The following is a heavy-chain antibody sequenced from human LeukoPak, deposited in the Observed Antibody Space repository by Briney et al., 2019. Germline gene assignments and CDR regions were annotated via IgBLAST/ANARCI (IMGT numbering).Heavy chain of an antibody. CDR2: IHYSGST. J-gene: IGHJ4*02. D-gene: IGHD1-1*01. Sequence: PSETLSLTCTVSGGSVSGGNYYCRWIRQSPGKGLEWIGYIHYSGSTVYNPPLKSRVTMSIDTSKNQFSLNLSSVTAADTAVYYCARTGSTGGYWGQGTLVTVSS. CDR3: ARTGSTGGY. CDR1: GGSVSGGNYY. V-gene: IGHV4-61*01.